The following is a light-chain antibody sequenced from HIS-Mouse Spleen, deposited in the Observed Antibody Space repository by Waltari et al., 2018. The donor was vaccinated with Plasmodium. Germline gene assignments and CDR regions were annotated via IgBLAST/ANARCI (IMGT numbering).Light chain of an antibody. CDR1: ALPNTS. Sequence: SYELTQPPSVSVSPGQTAGSTCSGDALPNTSAYWYQQKSGQAPVLVNYEDSKRPSGIPERFSGSSSWTMATLTISGAQVEDEADYYCYSTDSSGNHRVFGGGTKLTVL. J-gene: IGLJ3*02. CDR2: EDS. V-gene: IGLV3-10*01. CDR3: YSTDSSGNHRV.